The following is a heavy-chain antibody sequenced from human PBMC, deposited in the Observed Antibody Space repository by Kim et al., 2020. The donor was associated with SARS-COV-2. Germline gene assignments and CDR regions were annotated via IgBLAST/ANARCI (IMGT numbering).Heavy chain of an antibody. Sequence: GGSLRLSCAASGFTFSSYAMSWVRQAPGKGLEWVSAISGSGGSTYYADSVKGRFTISRDNSKNTLYLQMNSLRAEDTAVYYCAKSGNYDPTEYYYYYGMDVWGQGTTVTVSS. J-gene: IGHJ6*02. CDR3: AKSGNYDPTEYYYYYGMDV. D-gene: IGHD1-7*01. CDR2: ISGSGGST. CDR1: GFTFSSYA. V-gene: IGHV3-23*01.